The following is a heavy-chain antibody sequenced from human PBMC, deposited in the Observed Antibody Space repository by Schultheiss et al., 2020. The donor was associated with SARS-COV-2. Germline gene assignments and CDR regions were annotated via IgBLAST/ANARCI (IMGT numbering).Heavy chain of an antibody. J-gene: IGHJ4*02. CDR3: AREGVPNGELELQSPSSFDY. Sequence: GESLKISCAASGFTFSSYGMHWVRQAPGKGLEWVAVIWYDGSNKYYADSVKGRFTISRDNSKNTLYLQMNSLRAEDTAVYYCAREGVPNGELELQSPSSFDYWGQGTLVTVSS. D-gene: IGHD1-7*01. V-gene: IGHV3-33*01. CDR1: GFTFSSYG. CDR2: IWYDGSNK.